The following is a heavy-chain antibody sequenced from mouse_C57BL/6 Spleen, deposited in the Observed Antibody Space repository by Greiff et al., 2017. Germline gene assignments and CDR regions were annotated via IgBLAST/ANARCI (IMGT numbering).Heavy chain of an antibody. Sequence: VQLQQPGTELVKPGASVKLSCKASGYTFTCYWMHWVKQRPGQGLEWIGNINPSNGGTNYNEKFKSKATLTVDKSSSTAYMQLSSLTSEDSAVYYCARFDYYGSSYVRAMDYWGQGTSVTVSS. CDR1: GYTFTCYW. CDR3: ARFDYYGSSYVRAMDY. V-gene: IGHV1-53*01. J-gene: IGHJ4*01. CDR2: INPSNGGT. D-gene: IGHD1-1*01.